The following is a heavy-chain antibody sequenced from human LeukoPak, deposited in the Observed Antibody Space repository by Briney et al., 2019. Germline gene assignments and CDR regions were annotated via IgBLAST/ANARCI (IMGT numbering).Heavy chain of an antibody. D-gene: IGHD3-9*01. CDR2: ISGSGGST. V-gene: IGHV3-23*01. J-gene: IGHJ4*02. Sequence: PGGSLRLSCAASGFTFSSYAMSWVRQAPGKGLEWVSAISGSGGSTYYADSVKGRFTISRDNSKNTLYLQMNSLRAEDTAVYYCAKGEAPAGTYDILTGYYLITPFDYWGQGTLVTVSS. CDR1: GFTFSSYA. CDR3: AKGEAPAGTYDILTGYYLITPFDY.